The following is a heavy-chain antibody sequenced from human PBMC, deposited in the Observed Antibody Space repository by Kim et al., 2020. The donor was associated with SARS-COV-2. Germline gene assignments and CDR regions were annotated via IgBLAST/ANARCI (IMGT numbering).Heavy chain of an antibody. D-gene: IGHD1-26*01. CDR2: ISYDGSNK. Sequence: GGSLRLSCAASGFTFSSYAMHWVRQAPGKGLEWVAVISYDGSNKYYADSVKGRFTISRDNSKNTLYLQMNSLRAEDTAVYYCARDLGSYSAIYYSGMDVWGQGTTVTVSS. CDR3: ARDLGSYSAIYYSGMDV. J-gene: IGHJ6*02. V-gene: IGHV3-30*04. CDR1: GFTFSSYA.